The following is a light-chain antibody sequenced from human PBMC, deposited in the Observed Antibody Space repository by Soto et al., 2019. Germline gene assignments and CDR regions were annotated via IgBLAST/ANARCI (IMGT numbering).Light chain of an antibody. CDR3: QKYNSAPLT. Sequence: DIQMTQSPSSLSASVGNRITITCRASLPISNYLAWYQQKPGKIPNLLIYAAFTFQAGGPSRFSGSGSGTDFTLTITSLQPEDVAAYYCQKYNSAPLTFGGWTKVEIK. V-gene: IGKV1-27*01. CDR2: AAF. J-gene: IGKJ4*01. CDR1: LPISNY.